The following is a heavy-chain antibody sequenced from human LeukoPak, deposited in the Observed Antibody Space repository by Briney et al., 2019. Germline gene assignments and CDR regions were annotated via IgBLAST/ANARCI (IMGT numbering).Heavy chain of an antibody. J-gene: IGHJ4*02. V-gene: IGHV1-3*01. CDR2: INAGNGNT. CDR1: GYTFTSYA. D-gene: IGHD3-10*01. Sequence: EASVKVSCKASGYTFTSYAMHWVRQAPGQRLEWMGWINAGNGNTKYSQKFQGRVTITRDTSASTAYMEPSSLRSEDTAVYYCARAKVVRGVIHFDYWGQGTLVTVSS. CDR3: ARAKVVRGVIHFDY.